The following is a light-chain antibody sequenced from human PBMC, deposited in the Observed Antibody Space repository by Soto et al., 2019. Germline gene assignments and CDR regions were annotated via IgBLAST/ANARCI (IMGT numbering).Light chain of an antibody. CDR1: QSISSN. V-gene: IGKV3-15*01. Sequence: IVMTQSPATLSVSPGESATLSCRASQSISSNLAWYQQKPGQAPRLLIYGASTRATGVPARFSGSGSGTEFTLTISSLQSEDFAVYYCQQYHGWPLTFGGGTKVDIK. CDR2: GAS. J-gene: IGKJ4*01. CDR3: QQYHGWPLT.